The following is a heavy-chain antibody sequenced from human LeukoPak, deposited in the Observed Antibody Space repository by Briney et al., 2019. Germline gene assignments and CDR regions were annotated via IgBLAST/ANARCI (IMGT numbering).Heavy chain of an antibody. CDR1: GFTFSDYY. Sequence: PGGSLRLSCAASGFTFSDYYMSWIRQAPGKGLEWVSYISSSGSTTYYADSVKGRFTISRDNSKNTLYLQMNSLRAEDTAVYYCAKVRTALNDAFDIWGQGTMVTVSS. CDR2: ISSSGSTT. V-gene: IGHV3-11*01. D-gene: IGHD1-14*01. J-gene: IGHJ3*02. CDR3: AKVRTALNDAFDI.